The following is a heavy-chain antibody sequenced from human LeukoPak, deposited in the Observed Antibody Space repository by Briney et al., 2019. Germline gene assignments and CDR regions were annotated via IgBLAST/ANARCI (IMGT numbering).Heavy chain of an antibody. D-gene: IGHD2-15*01. CDR3: ARDLAPYCSGGSCSTFDY. Sequence: GGSLRLSCAASAFTFSSYAMHWVRQAPGKGLEWVAVISYDGSNKYYADSVKGRFTISRDNSKNTLYLQMNSLRAEDTAVYYCARDLAPYCSGGSCSTFDYWGQGTLVTVSS. V-gene: IGHV3-30*04. CDR1: AFTFSSYA. CDR2: ISYDGSNK. J-gene: IGHJ4*02.